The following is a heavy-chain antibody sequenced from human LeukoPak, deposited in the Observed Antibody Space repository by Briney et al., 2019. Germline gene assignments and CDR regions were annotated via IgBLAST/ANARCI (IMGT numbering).Heavy chain of an antibody. V-gene: IGHV4-59*01. J-gene: IGHJ4*02. CDR1: GGSISSYY. Sequence: SETLSLTCTVSGGSISSYYWSWIRQPPGKGLEWIGYIYYSGSTNYNPSLKSRVTISVDTSKNQFSLKPSSVTAADTAVYYCERELVGGFDYWGQGTLVSVSS. D-gene: IGHD6-13*01. CDR2: IYYSGST. CDR3: ERELVGGFDY.